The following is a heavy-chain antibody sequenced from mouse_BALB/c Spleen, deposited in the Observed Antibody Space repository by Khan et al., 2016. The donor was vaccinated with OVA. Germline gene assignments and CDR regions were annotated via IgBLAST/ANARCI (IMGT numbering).Heavy chain of an antibody. CDR1: GYTFTDYN. J-gene: IGHJ3*01. CDR2: IYPYNGGT. CDR3: ASSGNYDYDRFAY. V-gene: IGHV1S29*02. D-gene: IGHD2-4*01. Sequence: IQLVQSGPELVKPGASVKISCKASGYTFTDYNMHWVKQSHGKSLEWIGYIYPYNGGTGYNQKFKSKATLTVDNSSSTAYMELRSLTSEDSAVYYCASSGNYDYDRFAYWGQGTLVTVSA.